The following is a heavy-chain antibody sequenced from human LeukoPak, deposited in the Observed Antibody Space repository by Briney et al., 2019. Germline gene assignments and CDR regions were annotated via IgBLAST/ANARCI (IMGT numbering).Heavy chain of an antibody. Sequence: GESLKISCQAFGSSFTSSWIGWVRQRPGKGLEWMGIIYPRDSDTRYSPSFQGQVTISVDKSISTAYLQWSSLKASDTAMYYFGRQGDYFDSWGQGTLVTVSS. J-gene: IGHJ4*02. CDR3: GRQGDYFDS. CDR1: GSSFTSSW. CDR2: IYPRDSDT. V-gene: IGHV5-51*01.